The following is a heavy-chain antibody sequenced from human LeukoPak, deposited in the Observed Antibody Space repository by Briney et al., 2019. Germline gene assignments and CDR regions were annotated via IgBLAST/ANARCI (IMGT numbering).Heavy chain of an antibody. J-gene: IGHJ4*02. Sequence: GGSLRLSCAASGFTFDDYAMHWVRQAPGKGLEWVSLISWDGGSTYYADSVKGRFTISRDNSKNSLYLQMNSLRAEDTAVYYCARLSGNYHSSLYNFDYWGQGTLLTVSS. CDR1: GFTFDDYA. CDR2: ISWDGGST. CDR3: ARLSGNYHSSLYNFDY. V-gene: IGHV3-43D*03. D-gene: IGHD1-26*01.